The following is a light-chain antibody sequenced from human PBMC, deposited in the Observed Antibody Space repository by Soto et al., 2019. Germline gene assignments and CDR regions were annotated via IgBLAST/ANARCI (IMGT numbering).Light chain of an antibody. V-gene: IGKV3D-20*02. CDR3: HQRSSWPIN. CDR2: GAS. CDR1: QSVSSSY. Sequence: EIVLTHSPGTLSFSPVEMATLSFSSSQSVSSSYLAWYQQKPGQAPRLLIYGASNRATGIPARFSGSGSGTDFTLTISSLEPEDFAVYYCHQRSSWPINFGQGTRLEIK. J-gene: IGKJ5*01.